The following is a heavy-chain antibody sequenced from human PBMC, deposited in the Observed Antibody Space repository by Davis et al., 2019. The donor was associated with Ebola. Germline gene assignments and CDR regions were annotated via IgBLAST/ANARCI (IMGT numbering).Heavy chain of an antibody. CDR3: ARGRDYAFDI. D-gene: IGHD2-21*02. CDR2: ISVGTGTI. CDR1: GFTFSGSS. J-gene: IGHJ3*02. Sequence: GESLKISCAASGFTFSGSSMNWVRRAPGKGLEWVSHISVGTGTIEYADSVKGRFPMSRDNAKNSRYLQMNSLRDEDTAVYYCARGRDYAFDIWGQGTMVTVSS. V-gene: IGHV3-48*02.